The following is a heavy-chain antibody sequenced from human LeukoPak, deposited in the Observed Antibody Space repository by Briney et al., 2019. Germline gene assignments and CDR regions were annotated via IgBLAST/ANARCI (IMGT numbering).Heavy chain of an antibody. Sequence: GGSLRLSCAASGFTFSSYGMHWVRQAPGKGLEWVAVISYDGSNKYYADSVKGRFTISRDNSKNTLYLQMNSLRAEDTAVYYCAKNPLGFDYWGQGTLVTVSS. V-gene: IGHV3-30*18. CDR1: GFTFSSYG. J-gene: IGHJ4*02. CDR3: AKNPLGFDY. CDR2: ISYDGSNK.